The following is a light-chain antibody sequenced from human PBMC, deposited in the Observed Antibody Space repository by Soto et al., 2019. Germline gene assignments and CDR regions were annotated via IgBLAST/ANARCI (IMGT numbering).Light chain of an antibody. J-gene: IGKJ1*01. V-gene: IGKV1-5*03. Sequence: DIQITQSPATLSASVGDRGTITCRASQTIDSWLAWYQQRPGKPPNILIYKASTLASGVPSRFSGSGSGTEFTLTITRLQPDDFATYYCQQYHIYSGKFGQGTKV. CDR3: QQYHIYSGK. CDR2: KAS. CDR1: QTIDSW.